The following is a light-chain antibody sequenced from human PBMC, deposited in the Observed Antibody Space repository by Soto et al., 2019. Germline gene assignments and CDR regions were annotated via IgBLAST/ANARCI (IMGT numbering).Light chain of an antibody. J-gene: IGLJ1*01. CDR1: SSDVGGYNY. V-gene: IGLV2-14*01. CDR3: SSYTSSSTYV. CDR2: EVS. Sequence: QSVLTQPASVSGSPGQSITISCTGTSSDVGGYNYVSWYQQHPGKAPKLMIYEVSNRPSGVSNRFSGSKSGNTASLTISGLQAEDEADYYCSSYTSSSTYVXGXGXXLTVL.